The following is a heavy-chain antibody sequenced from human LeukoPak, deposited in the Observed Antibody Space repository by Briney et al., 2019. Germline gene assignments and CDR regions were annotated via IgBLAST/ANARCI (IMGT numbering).Heavy chain of an antibody. CDR2: ISASGGSS. CDR1: GFTFSSYA. D-gene: IGHD1-20*01. CDR3: AKDRITGTPYYFDY. V-gene: IGHV3-23*01. J-gene: IGHJ4*02. Sequence: GGSLRLSCAASGFTFSSYAMSWVRQAPGKGLEWVLGISASGGSSYYADSVKGRFTISRDNSKNTLYLQMDSLRAEDTAVYYCAKDRITGTPYYFDYWGQGTLVTVSS.